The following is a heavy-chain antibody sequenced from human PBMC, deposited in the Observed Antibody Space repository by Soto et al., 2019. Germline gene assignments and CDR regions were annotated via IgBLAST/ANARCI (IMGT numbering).Heavy chain of an antibody. CDR2: VSLDSDTI. D-gene: IGHD3-3*01. Sequence: QLVESGGGLVRPGGSLRLACRASGYDFRTYSMNWVRQAPGQGLEWIAYVSLDSDTIQYADSVKGRFTISRDDAENSLYLQMDSLRDEDTATYYCARLYYDYVWGQGTTVTASS. CDR3: ARLYYDYV. V-gene: IGHV3-48*02. J-gene: IGHJ6*02. CDR1: GYDFRTYS.